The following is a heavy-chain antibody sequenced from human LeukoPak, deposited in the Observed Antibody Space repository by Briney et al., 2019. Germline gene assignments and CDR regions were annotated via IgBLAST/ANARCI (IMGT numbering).Heavy chain of an antibody. CDR2: IYSGGST. Sequence: PGGSLRLSCAASGFTFSSYAMSWVRQAPGKGLEWVSVIYSGGSTYYADSVKGRFTISGDNSKNTLYLQMNSLRAEDTAVYYCAREGDSSGSLGDYWGQGILVTVSS. J-gene: IGHJ4*02. CDR1: GFTFSSYA. V-gene: IGHV3-53*01. D-gene: IGHD6-19*01. CDR3: AREGDSSGSLGDY.